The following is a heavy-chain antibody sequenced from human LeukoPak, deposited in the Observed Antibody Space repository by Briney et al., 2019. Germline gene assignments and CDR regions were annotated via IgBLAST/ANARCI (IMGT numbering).Heavy chain of an antibody. CDR1: GYTFTGYY. CDR3: ARDLLVGARSAFDI. CDR2: ISAYNGNT. J-gene: IGHJ3*02. D-gene: IGHD1-26*01. V-gene: IGHV1-18*04. Sequence: ASVKVSCKASGYTFTGYYMHWVRQAPGQGLEWMGWISAYNGNTNYAQKLQGRVTMTTDTSTSTAYMELRSLRSDDTAVYYCARDLLVGARSAFDIWGQGTMVTVSS.